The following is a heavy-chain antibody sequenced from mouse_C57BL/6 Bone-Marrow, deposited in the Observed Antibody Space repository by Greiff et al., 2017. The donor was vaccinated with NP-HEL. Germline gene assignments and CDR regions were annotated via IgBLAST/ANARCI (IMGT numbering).Heavy chain of an antibody. V-gene: IGHV5-16*01. Sequence: DVMLVESEGGLVQPGSSMKLSCTTSGFTFSDYYMAWVRQVPEKGLDWVANINYDGSSTYYLDSLKSRFIISRDNAKNILYLQMSSLKSDDTATYYCAREGGLRLRTYAMDYWGQGTSVTGSS. CDR3: AREGGLRLRTYAMDY. CDR2: INYDGSST. D-gene: IGHD2-4*01. J-gene: IGHJ4*01. CDR1: GFTFSDYY.